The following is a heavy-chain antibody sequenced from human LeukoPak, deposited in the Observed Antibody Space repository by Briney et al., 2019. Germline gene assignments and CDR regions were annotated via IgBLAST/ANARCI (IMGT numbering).Heavy chain of an antibody. CDR2: IYHSGST. Sequence: SETLSLTCTVSGGSISSGGYYWSWIRQPPGKGLEWIGYIYHSGSTYYNPSLKSRVTISVDRSKNQFSLKLSSVTAADTAVYYCARDSPSSAAAGTSWGQGTLVTVSS. V-gene: IGHV4-30-2*01. D-gene: IGHD6-13*01. CDR1: GGSISSGGYY. CDR3: ARDSPSSAAAGTS. J-gene: IGHJ5*02.